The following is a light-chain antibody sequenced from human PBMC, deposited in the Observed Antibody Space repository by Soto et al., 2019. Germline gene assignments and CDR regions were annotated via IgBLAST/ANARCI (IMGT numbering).Light chain of an antibody. V-gene: IGKV3-15*01. CDR3: QQYNSYPQT. J-gene: IGKJ1*01. CDR1: QGISSN. CDR2: GAS. Sequence: EIGMTQSPATLSVSQGERVTLSCRASQGISSNLAWYQQKPGQAPRLLIYGASTRATGIPARFSGSGSGTDFTLTISSLQSEDFAVYYCQQYNSYPQTFGQGTKVDIK.